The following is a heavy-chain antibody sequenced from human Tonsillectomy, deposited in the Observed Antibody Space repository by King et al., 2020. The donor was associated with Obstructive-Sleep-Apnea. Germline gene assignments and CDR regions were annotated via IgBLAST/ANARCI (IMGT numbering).Heavy chain of an antibody. CDR2: IYYSGST. J-gene: IGHJ4*02. Sequence: VQLQESGPGLVKPSETLSLTCTVSGGSISSFYWGWIRQPPGKGLEWIGYIYYSGSTYYNSSLKSRVTISIYTSRNQFSLKLSSVTAADTAVYYCARVGYYGSGNNDPVWGQGTLVIVSS. CDR1: GGSISSFY. D-gene: IGHD3-10*01. CDR3: ARVGYYGSGNNDPV. V-gene: IGHV4-59*01.